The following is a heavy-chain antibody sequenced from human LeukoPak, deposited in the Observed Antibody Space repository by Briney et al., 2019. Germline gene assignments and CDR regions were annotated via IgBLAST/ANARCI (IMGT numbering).Heavy chain of an antibody. CDR1: GYTFTSYG. V-gene: IGHV1-18*01. CDR3: ASLHYYGSGSYSPDPYYYYGMDV. D-gene: IGHD3-10*01. J-gene: IGHJ6*02. Sequence: ASVKVSCKASGYTFTSYGISWVRQAPGQGLEWMGWISAYNGNTNYAQKLQGRVTMTTDTSTSTAYMELRSLSSDDTAVYYCASLHYYGSGSYSPDPYYYYGMDVWGQGTTVTVSS. CDR2: ISAYNGNT.